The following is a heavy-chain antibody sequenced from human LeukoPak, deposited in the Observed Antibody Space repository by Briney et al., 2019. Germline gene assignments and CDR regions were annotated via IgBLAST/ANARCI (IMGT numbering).Heavy chain of an antibody. V-gene: IGHV4-39*01. Sequence: KTSETLSLTCTGSAVTIISSNYYSGGFRHPPRNRLQSIASVFYTGTTRHNPSLKSRVTISVDTSKNEFSLSLSSVTAEDTAMYYCARRLGSSADGILKYYFDYWGQGTLVTVSS. J-gene: IGHJ4*02. CDR3: ARRLGSSADGILKYYFDY. CDR2: VFYTGTT. CDR1: AVTIISSNYY. D-gene: IGHD6-13*01.